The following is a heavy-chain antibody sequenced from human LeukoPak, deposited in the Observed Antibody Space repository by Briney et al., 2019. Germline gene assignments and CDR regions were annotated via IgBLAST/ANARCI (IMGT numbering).Heavy chain of an antibody. CDR1: GGSISSYY. V-gene: IGHV4-59*12. CDR3: ARGTVTMPHFDY. D-gene: IGHD4-11*01. Sequence: NPSETLSLTCTVSGGSISSYYRSWIRQPPGKGLEWIGYIYHSGSTYYNPSLKSRVTISVDRSKNQFSLKLSSVTAADTAVYYCARGTVTMPHFDYWGQGTLVTVSS. J-gene: IGHJ4*02. CDR2: IYHSGST.